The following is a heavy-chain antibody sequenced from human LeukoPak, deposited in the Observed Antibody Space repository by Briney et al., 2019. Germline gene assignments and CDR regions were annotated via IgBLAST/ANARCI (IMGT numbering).Heavy chain of an antibody. CDR3: ARDTRLGYCRSTSCYAGWFDP. J-gene: IGHJ5*02. Sequence: SGGSLRLSCAASGFTFSSYAMSWVRQAPGKGLEWVSTISGSGDNTYYADSVKGRFTISRDNSKNTLYLQMNSLRTEDTALYYCARDTRLGYCRSTSCYAGWFDPWGQGTLVTVSS. CDR2: ISGSGDNT. V-gene: IGHV3-23*01. D-gene: IGHD2-2*01. CDR1: GFTFSSYA.